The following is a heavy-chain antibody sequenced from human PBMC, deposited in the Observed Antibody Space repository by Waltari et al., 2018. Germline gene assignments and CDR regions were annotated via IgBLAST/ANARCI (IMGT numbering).Heavy chain of an antibody. V-gene: IGHV3-33*01. CDR3: ATDGLGDAFDI. Sequence: QVQLVESGGGVVQPGRSLRLSCAASGFTFSRYGMHWVRQAPGKGLEWVAVIWYDGSNKYYADSVKGRFTISRDNSKNTLYLQMNSLRAEDTAVYYCATDGLGDAFDIWGQGTMVTVSS. CDR2: IWYDGSNK. CDR1: GFTFSRYG. D-gene: IGHD3-16*01. J-gene: IGHJ3*02.